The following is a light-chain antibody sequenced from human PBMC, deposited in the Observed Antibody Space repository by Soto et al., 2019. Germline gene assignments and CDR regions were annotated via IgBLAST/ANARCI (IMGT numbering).Light chain of an antibody. V-gene: IGKV1-33*01. CDR1: QDISNY. J-gene: IGKJ4*01. CDR3: QLYDNLPTALP. Sequence: DIQMNQSPSSLSASVGDRVTITCQASQDISNYLNWYQQKPGKAPKLLIYDASNLETGVPSRFSSSGSGTDFAFPISSLQPEGIATDYFQLYDNLPTALPLGGGTLVQLK. CDR2: DAS.